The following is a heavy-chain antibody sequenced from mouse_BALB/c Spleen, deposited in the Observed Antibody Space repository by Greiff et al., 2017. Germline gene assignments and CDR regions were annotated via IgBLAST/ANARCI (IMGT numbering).Heavy chain of an antibody. CDR3: ARGGITTATRAMDY. D-gene: IGHD1-2*01. Sequence: VQLQQPGAELVRPGASVKLSCKASGYTFTSYWMNWVKRRPEQGLEWIGRIDPYDSETHYNQKFKDKAILTVDKSSSTAYMQLSSLTSEDSAVYYCARGGITTATRAMDYWGQGTSVTVSS. CDR2: IDPYDSET. V-gene: IGHV1-52*01. CDR1: GYTFTSYW. J-gene: IGHJ4*01.